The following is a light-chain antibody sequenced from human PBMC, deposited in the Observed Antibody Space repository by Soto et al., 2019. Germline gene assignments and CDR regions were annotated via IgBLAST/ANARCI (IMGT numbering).Light chain of an antibody. CDR3: CSYAGSSIPVV. CDR2: EVT. CDR1: SSDVGSYNL. J-gene: IGLJ2*01. Sequence: QSALAQPASVSGSPGQSITISCTGTSSDVGSYNLVSWYQQHPGKAPKLIIYEVTERPSGVSNRLSGSKSGNTASLTISGLQAEDEADYYCCSYAGSSIPVVFGGGTKRTVL. V-gene: IGLV2-23*02.